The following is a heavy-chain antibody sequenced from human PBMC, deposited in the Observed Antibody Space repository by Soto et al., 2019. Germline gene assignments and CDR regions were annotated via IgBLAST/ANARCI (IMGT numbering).Heavy chain of an antibody. D-gene: IGHD4-17*01. CDR1: GYTFAAYY. J-gene: IGHJ4*02. Sequence: QVQVVQSGAEVKKPGASVKVSCKTSGYTFAAYYIHWIRQAPGQGLEWMGWINPTSGGTVYAQNVQDRVNGTRATSIGPASMESRRLNSEKTAVHYCARGPEYGDYWGYVFDSWGQGTPVCVSS. V-gene: IGHV1-2*02. CDR3: ARGPEYGDYWGYVFDS. CDR2: INPTSGGT.